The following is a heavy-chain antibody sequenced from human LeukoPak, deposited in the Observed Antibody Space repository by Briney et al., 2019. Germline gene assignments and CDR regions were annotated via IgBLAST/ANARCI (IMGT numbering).Heavy chain of an antibody. CDR3: AKEWGTVGWVSTDH. CDR2: IGYDGNRK. J-gene: IGHJ4*02. D-gene: IGHD2-8*02. Sequence: QSGGSLRLSCAASGFTFSNYGMHWVRQAPGKGLEWVGVIGYDGNRKEYGDSVKGRVTISRDNSENTIYLQMHSLRAEDTAVYYCAKEWGTVGWVSTDHWGQGTLVTVSP. V-gene: IGHV3-30*02. CDR1: GFTFSNYG.